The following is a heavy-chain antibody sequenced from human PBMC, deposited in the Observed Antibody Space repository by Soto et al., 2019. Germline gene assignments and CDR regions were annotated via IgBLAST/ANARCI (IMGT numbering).Heavy chain of an antibody. CDR3: AKAITNYYFGMDV. CDR2: ISYDGSKK. V-gene: IGHV3-30-3*01. CDR1: GFSFGSYA. Sequence: GGSLRLSCAASGFSFGSYALSWVRQAPGKGLEWVAVISYDGSKKYYADSVKGRFTISRDNSKNTLYLQMNSLRAEDTAVYYCAKAITNYYFGMDVWGQGTTVTVSS. D-gene: IGHD1-20*01. J-gene: IGHJ6*02.